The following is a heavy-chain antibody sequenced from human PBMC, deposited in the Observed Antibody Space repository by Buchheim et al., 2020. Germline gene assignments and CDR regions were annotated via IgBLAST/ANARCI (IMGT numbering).Heavy chain of an antibody. V-gene: IGHV3-23*01. CDR2: ISGSGGST. Sequence: EVQLLESGGGLVQPGGSLRLSCAASGFTFSSYAMSWVRQAPGKGLEWVSAISGSGGSTYYADSVKGRFTISRDNSKNTLYLQMNSLRAEDTAVYYCAKEGDPCSGGSCYYRREFDYWGQGTL. CDR1: GFTFSSYA. J-gene: IGHJ4*02. D-gene: IGHD2-15*01. CDR3: AKEGDPCSGGSCYYRREFDY.